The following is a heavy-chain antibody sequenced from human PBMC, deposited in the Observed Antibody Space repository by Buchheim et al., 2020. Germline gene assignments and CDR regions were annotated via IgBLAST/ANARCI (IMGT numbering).Heavy chain of an antibody. Sequence: QVQLVESGGGVVQPGRSLRLSCAASGFTFSSYGMHWVRQAPGKGLEWVAVISYDGSNKYYADSVKGRFTISRDNSKNTLYRQMNSLRAEDTAVYYCAKDLRTMVRGVHYYYGMDVWGQGTT. CDR1: GFTFSSYG. D-gene: IGHD3-10*01. CDR2: ISYDGSNK. CDR3: AKDLRTMVRGVHYYYGMDV. J-gene: IGHJ6*02. V-gene: IGHV3-30*18.